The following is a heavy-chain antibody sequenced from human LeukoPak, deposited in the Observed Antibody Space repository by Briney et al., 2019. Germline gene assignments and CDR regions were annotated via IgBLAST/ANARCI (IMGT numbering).Heavy chain of an antibody. CDR2: INHSGST. CDR3: AREHYGPFDY. J-gene: IGHJ4*02. CDR1: GGSFSGYY. Sequence: SETLSVTCAVYGGSFSGYYWSWIRQPPGKGLEWIGEINHSGSTNYNPSLKSRVTISVDTSKNQFSLKLSSVTAADTAVYYCAREHYGPFDYWGQGTLVTVSS. V-gene: IGHV4-34*01. D-gene: IGHD4-17*01.